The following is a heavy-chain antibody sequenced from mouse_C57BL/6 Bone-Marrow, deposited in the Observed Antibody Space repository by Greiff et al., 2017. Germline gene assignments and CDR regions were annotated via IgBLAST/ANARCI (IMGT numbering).Heavy chain of an antibody. CDR2: IYPSDGDT. CDR3: ARGGYYYYGSSYGFDY. J-gene: IGHJ3*01. CDR1: GYTFTSYW. V-gene: IGHV1-52*01. Sequence: QVQLQQPGPELVKPGSSVKLSCKASGYTFTSYWMHWVKQRPIQGLEWIGKIYPSDGDTHYNQKFKGKATLTVDKSSSTAYMQLSRLTSADSAVYYGARGGYYYYGSSYGFDYWGQGTLVTVSA. D-gene: IGHD1-1*01.